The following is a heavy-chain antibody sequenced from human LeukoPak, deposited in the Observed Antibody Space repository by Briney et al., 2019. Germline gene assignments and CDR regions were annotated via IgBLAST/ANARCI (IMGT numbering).Heavy chain of an antibody. CDR1: GGSISSGSYY. V-gene: IGHV4-61*02. Sequence: SQTLSLTCTVSGGSISSGSYYWSWIRQPAGKGLEWIGRIYTSGSTNYNPSLKSRVTISVDTSKNQFSLKLSSVTAADTAVYYCARPLEESVISPFDSWGQGILVTVSS. D-gene: IGHD1-1*01. CDR2: IYTSGST. J-gene: IGHJ4*02. CDR3: ARPLEESVISPFDS.